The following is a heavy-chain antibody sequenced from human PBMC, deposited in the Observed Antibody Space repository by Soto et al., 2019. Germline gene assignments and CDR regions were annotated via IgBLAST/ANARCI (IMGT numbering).Heavy chain of an antibody. D-gene: IGHD1-1*01. CDR2: IRSRGDRI. J-gene: IGHJ6*02. Sequence: GGSLRLSCAASGFTFTTAWINWVRQAPGKGLEWVSVIRSRGDRIFYADSVQGRFTISRDNSRNTLYLQMNYLSAEDTAVYYCAKQQGPGTPYYYAMDVWGQGNTVTVSS. CDR3: AKQQGPGTPYYYAMDV. CDR1: GFTFTTAW. V-gene: IGHV3-23*01.